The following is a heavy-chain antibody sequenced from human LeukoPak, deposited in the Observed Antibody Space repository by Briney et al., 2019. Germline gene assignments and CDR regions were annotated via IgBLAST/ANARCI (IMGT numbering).Heavy chain of an antibody. CDR2: IYYSGST. V-gene: IGHV4-39*07. CDR3: ARDNYYDSSGYTDY. CDR1: GGSISSSSYY. J-gene: IGHJ4*02. Sequence: PSETLSLTCTVSGGSISSSSYYWGWIRQPPGKGLEWIGYIYYSGSTYYNPSLKSRVTISVDTSKNQSSLKLRSVTAADTAVYYCARDNYYDSSGYTDYWGQGTLVTVSS. D-gene: IGHD3-22*01.